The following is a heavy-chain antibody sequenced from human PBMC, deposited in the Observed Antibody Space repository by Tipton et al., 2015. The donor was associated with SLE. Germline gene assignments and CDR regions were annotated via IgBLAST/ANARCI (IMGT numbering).Heavy chain of an antibody. D-gene: IGHD4-23*01. V-gene: IGHV1-8*01. Sequence: QLVQSGAEVQKPGASVKVSCKASGYAFSSYDINWVRQASGQGLEWMGWMNPKSGNTGFAQKFQGRVTMTRNNAITTAYMELSSLRSEDTAIYYCTRRCGKGFAYWGQGPPITVSS. CDR1: GYAFSSYD. CDR3: TRRCGKGFAY. J-gene: IGHJ4*02. CDR2: MNPKSGNT.